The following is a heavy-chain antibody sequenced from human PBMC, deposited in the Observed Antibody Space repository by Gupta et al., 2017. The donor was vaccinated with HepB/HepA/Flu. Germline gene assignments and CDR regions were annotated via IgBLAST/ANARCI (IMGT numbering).Heavy chain of an antibody. Sequence: EVQLGESGGGLVQRGRYLRLSGTASGSTFGDDAVSWVRQAPGKGLDWVGFSRIKSYGGTTEYAASVKGRFTISRDDSKSIAYLQMNILKTADTAVYYCTRAAEWWGYNWFDPWGQGTLVTVSS. V-gene: IGHV3-49*04. J-gene: IGHJ5*02. CDR3: TRAAEWWGYNWFDP. D-gene: IGHD2-15*01. CDR2: SRIKSYGGTT. CDR1: GSTFGDDA.